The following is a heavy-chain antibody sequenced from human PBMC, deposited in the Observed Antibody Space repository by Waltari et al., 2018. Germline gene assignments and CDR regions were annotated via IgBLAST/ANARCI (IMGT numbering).Heavy chain of an antibody. J-gene: IGHJ5*02. CDR1: GYTFTGYY. V-gene: IGHV1-2*02. CDR2: INPNSGGT. D-gene: IGHD2-2*02. Sequence: ASVKVSCKASGYTFTGYYMHWVRQAPGQGLEWMGWINPNSGGTNYAQKFQGRVTMTRDTSISTAYMELSRLRSDDTAVYYCARGCSSTSCYTYWFDPWGQGTLVTVSS. CDR3: ARGCSSTSCYTYWFDP.